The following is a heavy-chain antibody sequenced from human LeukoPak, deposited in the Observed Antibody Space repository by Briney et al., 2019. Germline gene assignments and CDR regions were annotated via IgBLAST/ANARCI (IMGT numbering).Heavy chain of an antibody. Sequence: SGGSLRLSCAASGFTFSSYGMHWVRQAPGKGLEWVAFIRYDGSNKYYADSVKGRFTISRDNSKNTLYLQMNSLRAEDTAVYYCAKWGGSYYGLFDYWGQGTLVTVSS. J-gene: IGHJ4*02. D-gene: IGHD1-26*01. CDR1: GFTFSSYG. V-gene: IGHV3-30*02. CDR3: AKWGGSYYGLFDY. CDR2: IRYDGSNK.